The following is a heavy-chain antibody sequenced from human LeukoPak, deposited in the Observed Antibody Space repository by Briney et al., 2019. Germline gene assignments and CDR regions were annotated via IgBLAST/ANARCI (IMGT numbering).Heavy chain of an antibody. CDR3: AKTLWPYYYYYYMDV. Sequence: GGSLRLSCAASGFTFSSYGMHWVRQGPGKGLEWVAVISYDGSNKYYADSVKGRFTISRDNSKNTLYLQMNSLRAEDTAVYYCAKTLWPYYYYYYMDVWGKGTTVTVSS. V-gene: IGHV3-30*18. CDR1: GFTFSSYG. J-gene: IGHJ6*03. CDR2: ISYDGSNK.